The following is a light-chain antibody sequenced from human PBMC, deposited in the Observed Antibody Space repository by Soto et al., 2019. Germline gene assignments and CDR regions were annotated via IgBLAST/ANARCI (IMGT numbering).Light chain of an antibody. J-gene: IGKJ1*01. CDR3: HQYHLWPWT. Sequence: ETVMTQSPATLSVSPGERATLSCRASQTVSSNLAWYQQKPGQSPRLLIYGASTRATGIPARFSGSGSGTEFTLTISSLQSEDFAVYYCHQYHLWPWTFGQGTKVDNK. CDR1: QTVSSN. CDR2: GAS. V-gene: IGKV3D-15*01.